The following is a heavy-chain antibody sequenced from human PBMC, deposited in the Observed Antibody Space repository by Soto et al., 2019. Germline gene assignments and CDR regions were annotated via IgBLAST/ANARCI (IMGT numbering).Heavy chain of an antibody. CDR1: GGSINGGGYY. V-gene: IGHV4-31*03. CDR2: IYYRGRT. CDR3: ARVSAAAVMFLDY. J-gene: IGHJ4*02. D-gene: IGHD2-15*01. Sequence: QVQLQESGPGLVKPSQTLSLTCIVSGGSINGGGYYWSWIRQHPGKALEWIGYIYYRGRTYYNPSSQSRVTLSLCASTAHFSLTLSSVTAADTAVYYWARVSAAAVMFLDYWGQGPLVTVAS.